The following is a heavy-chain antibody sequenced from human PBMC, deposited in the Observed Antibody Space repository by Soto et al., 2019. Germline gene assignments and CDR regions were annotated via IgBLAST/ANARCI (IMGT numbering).Heavy chain of an antibody. J-gene: IGHJ4*02. CDR3: ARHSEGYYSSSPSFDY. Sequence: SETLSLTCTVSGGSISSYYWSWIRQPPGKGLEWIGYIYYSGSTNYNPSLKSRVTISVDTSKNQFSLKLSSVTAADTAVYYCARHSEGYYSSSPSFDYWGQGTLVTVSS. CDR1: GGSISSYY. CDR2: IYYSGST. V-gene: IGHV4-59*08. D-gene: IGHD6-6*01.